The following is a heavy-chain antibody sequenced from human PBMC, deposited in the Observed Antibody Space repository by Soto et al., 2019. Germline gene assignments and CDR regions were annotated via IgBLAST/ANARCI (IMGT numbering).Heavy chain of an antibody. Sequence: EVQLVESGGGRVKPGGSLRLSCAASGFTFTRYSMNWVRQAAGKGLEWVSSISSTTNYKYYGDSMKARFTLSTDKAKNPLYLARNTLRAEDTAVYYCARESDDLPSNFDYCAQGTLVTVSA. J-gene: IGHJ4*02. V-gene: IGHV3-21*06. CDR3: ARESDDLPSNFDY. CDR2: ISSTTNYK. CDR1: GFTFTRYS.